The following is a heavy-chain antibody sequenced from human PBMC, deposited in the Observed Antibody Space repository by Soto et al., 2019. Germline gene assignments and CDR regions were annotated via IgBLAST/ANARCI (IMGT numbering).Heavy chain of an antibody. CDR3: VRDVRGDLEDY. CDR1: GYSFTSYW. J-gene: IGHJ4*02. CDR2: IDPSDSYT. V-gene: IGHV5-10-1*01. Sequence: GESLKISCKGSGYSFTSYWISWVRRMPGKGLEWMGRIDPSDSYTNYSPSFQGHVTISADKSISTAYLQWSSLKASDTAMYYCVRDVRGDLEDYWGQGTLVTVSS.